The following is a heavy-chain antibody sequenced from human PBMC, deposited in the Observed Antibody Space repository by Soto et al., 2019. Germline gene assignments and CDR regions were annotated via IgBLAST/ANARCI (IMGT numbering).Heavy chain of an antibody. CDR1: GDTLTDLS. V-gene: IGHV1-24*01. Sequence: QVQLVQSGTEVKKPGTSVKVSCKVSGDTLTDLSMHWVRQAPGKGLEWMGGFDPEDDETFYAQRCQGRVTMTEDTSTDTAYMELSSLRSDDTAVYYCATGRTYFYGSGSHNYFDYWGQGTLVTVSS. CDR3: ATGRTYFYGSGSHNYFDY. CDR2: FDPEDDET. D-gene: IGHD3-10*01. J-gene: IGHJ4*02.